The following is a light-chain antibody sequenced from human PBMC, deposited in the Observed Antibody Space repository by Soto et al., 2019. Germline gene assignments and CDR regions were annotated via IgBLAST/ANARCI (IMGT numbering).Light chain of an antibody. V-gene: IGLV2-14*03. Sequence: SVLTQPASVSGSPGQSITISCTGTSSDVCGYNYVSWYQHHPGKAPKLIIYDVSNRPSGVSIRFSGSKSDNTASLTISGLRPEDEADYHCSSYTTTNTRQIVFGTGTKVTVL. CDR1: SSDVCGYNY. CDR2: DVS. CDR3: SSYTTTNTRQIV. J-gene: IGLJ1*01.